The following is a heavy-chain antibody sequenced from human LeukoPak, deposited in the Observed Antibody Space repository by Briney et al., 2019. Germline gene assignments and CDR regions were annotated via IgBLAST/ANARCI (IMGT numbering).Heavy chain of an antibody. V-gene: IGHV3-23*01. CDR1: GITLSNYG. Sequence: GGSLRLSCAVSGITLSNYGMSWVRQAPGKGLEWVAGISGSGGSTNYADSVKGRFSIFRDNPKNPLYLQMNSLRAEDTAVYFCAKRGVVIRVILVGFHKEAYYFDSWGQGALVTVSS. D-gene: IGHD3-22*01. J-gene: IGHJ4*02. CDR3: AKRGVVIRVILVGFHKEAYYFDS. CDR2: ISGSGGST.